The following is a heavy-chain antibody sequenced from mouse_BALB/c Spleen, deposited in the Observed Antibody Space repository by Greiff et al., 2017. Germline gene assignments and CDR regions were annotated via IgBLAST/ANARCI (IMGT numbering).Heavy chain of an antibody. J-gene: IGHJ2*01. CDR2: IYPGDGDT. CDR3: ARGLLRFFDY. CDR1: GYAFSSSW. D-gene: IGHD1-1*01. Sequence: QVQLKESGPELVKPGASVKISCKASGYAFSSSWMNWVKQRPGQGLEWIGRIYPGDGDTNYNGKFKGKATLTADKSSSTAYMQLSSLTSVDSAVYFCARGLLRFFDYWGQGTTLTVSS. V-gene: IGHV1-82*01.